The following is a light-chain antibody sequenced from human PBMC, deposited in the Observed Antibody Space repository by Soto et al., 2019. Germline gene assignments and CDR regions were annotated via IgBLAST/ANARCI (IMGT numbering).Light chain of an antibody. Sequence: EILLTQSPGTLSLSPGERATLSCRASQTVSSRFLAWYQQKPGQAPRLLIYDASNRATGIPARFSGSGFGTDFTLTISSLEPEDFAVYYCHQRNKWRTFGQGTKVDI. CDR3: HQRNKWRT. J-gene: IGKJ1*01. CDR2: DAS. V-gene: IGKV3D-20*02. CDR1: QTVSSRF.